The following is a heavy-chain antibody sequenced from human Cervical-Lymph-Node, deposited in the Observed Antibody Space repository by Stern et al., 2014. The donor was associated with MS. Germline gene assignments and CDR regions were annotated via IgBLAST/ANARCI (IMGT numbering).Heavy chain of an antibody. D-gene: IGHD2-15*01. CDR2: ISAYEGNT. V-gene: IGHV1-18*01. CDR3: ARGLLGSENAFDI. CDR1: GYTFTSYG. Sequence: VQLEESGAEVKKPGASVKVSCKASGYTFTSYGISWVRQAPGKGLWWMRCISAYEGNTIYAQKLQGRVPMTTDTSTSTAYMELRSLRSDDTAVYYCARGLLGSENAFDIWGQGTMVTVSS. J-gene: IGHJ3*02.